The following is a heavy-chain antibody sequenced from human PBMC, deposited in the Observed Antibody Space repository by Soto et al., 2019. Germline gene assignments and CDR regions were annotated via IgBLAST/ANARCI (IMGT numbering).Heavy chain of an antibody. D-gene: IGHD4-17*01. Sequence: EVQLLESGGGLVQPGGSLRLSCAASGFTFSSYAMTWVRQAPGKGLEWVSAISGSGTNRYYADSVKGRFTISRDNSKNTLYLQMNSLRAEDTAVYYCAKDRVDYGDYRGLDYWGQRTLVTVSS. J-gene: IGHJ4*02. CDR2: ISGSGTNR. V-gene: IGHV3-23*01. CDR3: AKDRVDYGDYRGLDY. CDR1: GFTFSSYA.